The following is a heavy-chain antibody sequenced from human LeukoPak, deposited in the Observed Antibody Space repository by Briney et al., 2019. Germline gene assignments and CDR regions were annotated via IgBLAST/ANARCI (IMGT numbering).Heavy chain of an antibody. D-gene: IGHD6-19*01. CDR1: GYTFVNYW. V-gene: IGHV5-51*01. CDR2: IFPGDSET. CDR3: ARTGYSSGWYGSFDI. Sequence: GESLKISCQTSGYTFVNYWIHWVRQMPGKGLEWMGIIFPGDSETRYNPSFQGQVTISVDRSITTAYPQWSSVKASDTAMYYCARTGYSSGWYGSFDIWGQGTLVTVSS. J-gene: IGHJ3*02.